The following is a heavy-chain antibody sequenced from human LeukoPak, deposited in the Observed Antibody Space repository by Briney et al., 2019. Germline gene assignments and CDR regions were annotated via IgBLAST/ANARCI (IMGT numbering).Heavy chain of an antibody. CDR2: IKEDGSEK. Sequence: GGSLRLSCAVSGLTLSSYWMSWVRQAPGKGLEWVANIKEDGSEKYYVDSVKGRFTISRDNAKNSLYLQMNSLRAEDTAVYYCARDYYYYYMDVWGKGTTVTISS. CDR3: ARDYYYYYMDV. CDR1: GLTLSSYW. V-gene: IGHV3-7*01. J-gene: IGHJ6*03.